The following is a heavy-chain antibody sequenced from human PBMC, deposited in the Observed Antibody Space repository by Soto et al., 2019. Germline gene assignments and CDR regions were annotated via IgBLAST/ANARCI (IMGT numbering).Heavy chain of an antibody. D-gene: IGHD5-18*01. V-gene: IGHV1-46*01. CDR1: GYTFTNYY. J-gene: IGHJ6*02. CDR3: ARGGVDTFGMDD. Sequence: QVQLLQSGAEVKKPEASVKVSCKASGYTFTNYYMHWVRQAPGQGLEWMGIINPTGGTTTYAQKFQGRVSMTRDPSTITVYMELSSLRSEDMAVYYCARGGVDTFGMDDWGQGTKVTVSS. CDR2: INPTGGTT.